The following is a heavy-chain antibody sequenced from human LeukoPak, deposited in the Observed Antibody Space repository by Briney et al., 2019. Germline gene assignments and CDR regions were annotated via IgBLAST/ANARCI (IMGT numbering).Heavy chain of an antibody. CDR3: ARIEYSYGAHIDY. CDR1: GYTFTIYG. J-gene: IGHJ4*02. D-gene: IGHD5-18*01. V-gene: IGHV1-18*01. CDR2: ISAYNDNT. Sequence: ASVKVSCKASGYTFTIYGINWVRQAPGQGLEWVGWISAYNDNTNYEQNLQGRVTMATDTSTSTAYMELRSLRSDDTAVYYCARIEYSYGAHIDYWGQGTLVTVSS.